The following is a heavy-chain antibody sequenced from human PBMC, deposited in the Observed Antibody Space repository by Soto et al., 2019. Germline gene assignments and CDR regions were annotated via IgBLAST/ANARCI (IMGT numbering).Heavy chain of an antibody. CDR2: IYSGGYT. Sequence: EVQLVESGGGLIQPGGSLRLSCAVSGFTVSNNYMSWVRQAPGKGLEGVSVIYSGGYTAYGDSVKGRFTISRDNSKKTINLQRKGRGAEGPGVFFWATHPGGGGYWGQGTLVTVSS. D-gene: IGHD3-10*01. J-gene: IGHJ4*02. V-gene: IGHV3-53*01. CDR1: GFTVSNNY. CDR3: ATHPGGGGY.